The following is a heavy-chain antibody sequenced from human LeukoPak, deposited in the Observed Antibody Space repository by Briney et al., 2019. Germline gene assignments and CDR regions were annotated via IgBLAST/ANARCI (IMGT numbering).Heavy chain of an antibody. Sequence: SETLSLTCTVSGGSISSSSYYWGWIRQPPGKGLEWIGSIYYSGSTYYNSSLKSRITISVDTSKNQFSLKLSSVTAADTAVYYCARRGYCSGGSCYSEVGDAFDIWGQGTMVTVSS. V-gene: IGHV4-39*01. CDR2: IYYSGST. CDR1: GGSISSSSYY. J-gene: IGHJ3*02. D-gene: IGHD2-15*01. CDR3: ARRGYCSGGSCYSEVGDAFDI.